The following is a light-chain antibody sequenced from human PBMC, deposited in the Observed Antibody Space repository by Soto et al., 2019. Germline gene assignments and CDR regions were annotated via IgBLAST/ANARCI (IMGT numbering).Light chain of an antibody. CDR3: QKYNNRPRYT. J-gene: IGKJ1*01. Sequence: PGERVTLSCRAIQSVSSSYLAWYQQKPGQAPRLLIYGASSRATGIPDRFSGSGSGTDFTLTISRLEPEDFAVYYCQKYNNRPRYTFGQGTKVDI. CDR2: GAS. CDR1: QSVSSSY. V-gene: IGKV3-20*01.